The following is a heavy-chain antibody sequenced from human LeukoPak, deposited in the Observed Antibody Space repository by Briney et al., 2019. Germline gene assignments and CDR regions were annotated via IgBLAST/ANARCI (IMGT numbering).Heavy chain of an antibody. CDR1: GFTFSSYA. CDR3: ARADYGDSNWFDP. CDR2: ISYDGSNK. V-gene: IGHV3-30-3*01. D-gene: IGHD4-17*01. Sequence: GRSLRLSCAASGFTFSSYAMHWVRQAPGKGLEWVAVISYDGSNKYYADSVKGRFTISRDNSKNTLYLQMNSPRAEDTAVYYCARADYGDSNWFDPWGQGTLVTVSS. J-gene: IGHJ5*02.